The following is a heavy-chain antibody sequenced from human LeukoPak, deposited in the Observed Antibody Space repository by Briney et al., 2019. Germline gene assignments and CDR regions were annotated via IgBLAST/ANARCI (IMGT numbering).Heavy chain of an antibody. J-gene: IGHJ4*02. Sequence: ASVKVSCKASGGTFSSYAISCVRQAPGQGLEWMGGIIPIFGTANYAQKFQGRVTITADESTSTAYMELSSLRSEDTAVYYCAREGYCSSTSCYTRPFDYWGQGTLVTVSS. CDR2: IIPIFGTA. V-gene: IGHV1-69*13. CDR3: AREGYCSSTSCYTRPFDY. CDR1: GGTFSSYA. D-gene: IGHD2-2*02.